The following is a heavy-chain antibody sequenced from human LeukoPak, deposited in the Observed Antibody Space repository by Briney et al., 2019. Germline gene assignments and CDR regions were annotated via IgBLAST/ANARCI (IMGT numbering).Heavy chain of an antibody. V-gene: IGHV4-34*01. CDR1: GGSFSGDF. Sequence: SETLSLTCAVNGGSFSGDFWSWIRQSPGKGLEWIGEINHSGSTDYNPSLKSRVTISVDTSKNQFSLKLSSVTAADTAVYYCARVGYRSYWGQGTLVTVSS. D-gene: IGHD5-12*01. CDR3: ARVGYRSY. CDR2: INHSGST. J-gene: IGHJ4*02.